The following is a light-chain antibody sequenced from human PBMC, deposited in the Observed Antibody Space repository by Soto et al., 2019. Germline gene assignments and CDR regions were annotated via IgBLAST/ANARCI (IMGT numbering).Light chain of an antibody. J-gene: IGKJ1*01. Sequence: DIQMTQSPSTLPSSVGDRVTLTCRANQSISTWLAWYQQKPGKAPNLLISDVSSLERGVPSRFRGSGSGTEFTLTISSMQPDDFATFYCQQYNGYSRTFGQGTKVDIK. CDR3: QQYNGYSRT. V-gene: IGKV1-5*01. CDR2: DVS. CDR1: QSISTW.